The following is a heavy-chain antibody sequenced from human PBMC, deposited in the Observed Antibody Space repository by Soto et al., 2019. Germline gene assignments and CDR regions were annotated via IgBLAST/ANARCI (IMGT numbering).Heavy chain of an antibody. J-gene: IGHJ4*02. V-gene: IGHV4-59*01. D-gene: IGHD6-13*01. CDR2: IYYSGRT. Sequence: SETLSLTCTVSGGSISSYYWSWIRQPPGKGLEWIGYIYYSGRTNYNPSLKSRVTISVDGSKNQSSLTLSSVTAADTAVYFCARALYSSSWYGYWGQGTLVTVSS. CDR3: ARALYSSSWYGY. CDR1: GGSISSYY.